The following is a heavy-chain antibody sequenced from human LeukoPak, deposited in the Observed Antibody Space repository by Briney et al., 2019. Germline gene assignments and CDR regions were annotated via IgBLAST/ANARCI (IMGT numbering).Heavy chain of an antibody. Sequence: HPGGSLRLSCAASGFTFSSYTMKWVRQAPGKGLEWVSEISGSGDNTYYAESVKGRFTISRDNSKNTLFLQMNSLRAEDTAVYFFAKDRAYCSSSICLDQDFWGQGTLVTVSS. D-gene: IGHD2-2*01. CDR2: ISGSGDNT. CDR3: AKDRAYCSSSICLDQDF. J-gene: IGHJ4*02. CDR1: GFTFSSYT. V-gene: IGHV3-23*01.